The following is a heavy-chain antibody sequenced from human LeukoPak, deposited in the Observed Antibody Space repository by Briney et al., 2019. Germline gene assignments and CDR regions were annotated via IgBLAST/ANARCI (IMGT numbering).Heavy chain of an antibody. Sequence: GGSLRLSCAASGFTFSSYAMSWVRQAPGKGLEWVSAISGSGGSTYYADSVKGRFTISRDNSKNTLYLQMNSLRAEDTAVYYCAKDVLLWFGELFPRGYFDYWGQGTLVTVSS. CDR2: ISGSGGST. CDR3: AKDVLLWFGELFPRGYFDY. D-gene: IGHD3-10*01. CDR1: GFTFSSYA. J-gene: IGHJ4*02. V-gene: IGHV3-23*01.